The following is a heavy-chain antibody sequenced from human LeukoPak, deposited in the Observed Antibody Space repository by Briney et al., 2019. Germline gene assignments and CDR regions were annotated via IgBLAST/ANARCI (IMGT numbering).Heavy chain of an antibody. CDR3: ARDDHYYDSSGYYPHLDY. CDR1: GGSFSGYY. J-gene: IGHJ4*02. V-gene: IGHV4-34*01. Sequence: SETLSLTCAVYGGSFSGYYWSWIRQPPGKGLEWIGEINHSGSTNYNPSLKKRVTISVDTSKHQFSLKLSSVTAADTAVYYCARDDHYYDSSGYYPHLDYWGQGTLVTVSS. D-gene: IGHD3-22*01. CDR2: INHSGST.